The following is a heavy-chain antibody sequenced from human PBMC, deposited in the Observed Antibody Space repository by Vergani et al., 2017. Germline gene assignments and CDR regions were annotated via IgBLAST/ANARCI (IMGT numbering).Heavy chain of an antibody. CDR1: GGSISSGSYY. J-gene: IGHJ6*02. Sequence: QVQLQESGPGLVRPSQTLSLTCTVSGGSISSGSYYLSWFRQPAGKGLEWIGRFYTGGGTSYNPSLKSRVTISVDTSKNQFSLQLSSVTAAHTAVYYCARDPLYSTTWPFLLLDMDVWGQGTTVTVSS. V-gene: IGHV4-61*02. CDR3: ARDPLYSTTWPFLLLDMDV. D-gene: IGHD6-13*01. CDR2: FYTGGGT.